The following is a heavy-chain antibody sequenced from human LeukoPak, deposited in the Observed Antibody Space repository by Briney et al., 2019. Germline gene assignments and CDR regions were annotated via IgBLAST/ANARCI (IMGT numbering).Heavy chain of an antibody. CDR1: GFTFRSYA. V-gene: IGHV3-30-3*01. D-gene: IGHD5-18*01. CDR3: ARGCGGYNYGYFEC. J-gene: IGHJ4*02. CDR2: ISYDGSKK. Sequence: GGSLRLSCAASGFTFRSYAMHWVRQAPGKGLEWVALISYDGSKKYYADSVKGRFTISRDNSKNTLYLQMNSLRDDDTAMYYCARGCGGYNYGYFECWGQGTLVTISS.